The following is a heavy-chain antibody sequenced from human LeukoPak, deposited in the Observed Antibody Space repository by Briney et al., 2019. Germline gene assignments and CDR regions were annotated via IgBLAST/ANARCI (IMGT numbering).Heavy chain of an antibody. Sequence: GGSLRLPCAAFGFTFNKYAMSWVRQAPGKGLEWVSAISGSDAGTYYADSVKGRFTISRDNSKNTLYLQMNSLRAEDAAVYYCAKAPLGRCTGAICYSFDYWGQGTLVTVSS. J-gene: IGHJ4*02. V-gene: IGHV3-23*01. CDR3: AKAPLGRCTGAICYSFDY. CDR1: GFTFNKYA. CDR2: ISGSDAGT. D-gene: IGHD2-8*02.